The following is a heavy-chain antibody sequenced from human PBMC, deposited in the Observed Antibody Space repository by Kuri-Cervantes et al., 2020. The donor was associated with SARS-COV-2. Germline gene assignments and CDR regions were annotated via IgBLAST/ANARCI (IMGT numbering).Heavy chain of an antibody. CDR1: GGSISSGSYY. V-gene: IGHV4-61*02. D-gene: IGHD2-2*01. Sequence: SCTVSGGSISSGSYYWSWIRQPAGKGLEWIGRIYTSGSTNYNPSLKSRVTMSVDTSKNQFSLKLSSVTAADTAVYYCARGGEEIVVVPAAPIRGSPFDYWGQGTLVTVSS. CDR2: IYTSGST. CDR3: ARGGEEIVVVPAAPIRGSPFDY. J-gene: IGHJ4*02.